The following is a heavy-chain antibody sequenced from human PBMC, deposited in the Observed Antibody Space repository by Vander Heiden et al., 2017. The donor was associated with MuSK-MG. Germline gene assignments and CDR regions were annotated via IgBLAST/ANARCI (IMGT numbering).Heavy chain of an antibody. V-gene: IGHV4-59*08. CDR3: ARVDIVATIYYFDY. J-gene: IGHJ4*02. CDR2: IYSSWST. CDR1: GGSISSYY. Sequence: QVQLQESGPGLVKPSETLSLPCTVSGGSISSYYCSWSRQPPGKGLEWIGYIYSSWSTNYNPSLKSRVTISVDTSKNQFSLKLSSVTAADTAVYYCARVDIVATIYYFDYWGQGTLVTVSS. D-gene: IGHD5-12*01.